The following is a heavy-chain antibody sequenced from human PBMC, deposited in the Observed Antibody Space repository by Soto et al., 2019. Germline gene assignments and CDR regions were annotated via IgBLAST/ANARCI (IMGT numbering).Heavy chain of an antibody. CDR3: ARGRTDYYVSGSPNNWFDP. V-gene: IGHV4-34*01. D-gene: IGHD3-10*01. Sequence: ASETLSLSRAGSGGDFGGYYRRRVRPPPGNGLEWIREINHSGSTNYNPSLKSRVTISVDTSKNQFSLKLSSVTAADTAVYYCARGRTDYYVSGSPNNWFDPWGQGTLVTVSS. CDR1: GGDFGGYY. CDR2: INHSGST. J-gene: IGHJ5*02.